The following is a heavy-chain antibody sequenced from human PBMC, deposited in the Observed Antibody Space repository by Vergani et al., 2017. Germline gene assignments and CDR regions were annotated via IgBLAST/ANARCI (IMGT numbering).Heavy chain of an antibody. J-gene: IGHJ5*02. CDR2: IYHSGST. Sequence: QVQLQESGPGLVKPSETLSLTCAVSGYSISSGYYWGWIRQPPGKGLEWIGRIYHSGSTYYNPSLKSRGTISVDTSKNQFSLKLSSVTAADTAVDYCASGETYSSSWFGWFDPWGQGTLVTVSS. CDR1: GYSISSGYY. CDR3: ASGETYSSSWFGWFDP. V-gene: IGHV4-38-2*01. D-gene: IGHD6-13*01.